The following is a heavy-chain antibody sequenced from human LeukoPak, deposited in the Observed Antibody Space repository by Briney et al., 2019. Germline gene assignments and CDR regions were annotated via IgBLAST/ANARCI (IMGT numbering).Heavy chain of an antibody. V-gene: IGHV3-33*06. Sequence: GTSLTLSCEASGFAFNDFAMYWVRQAPGKGLDWVALIRRDGSHKYYAHSIKGRFTISRDNSKNTLYLQMGSLRAEDTAVYYCAKSSIMFAAGRLGSIDFWGQGTLVTVSS. D-gene: IGHD6-25*01. J-gene: IGHJ4*02. CDR2: IRRDGSHK. CDR3: AKSSIMFAAGRLGSIDF. CDR1: GFAFNDFA.